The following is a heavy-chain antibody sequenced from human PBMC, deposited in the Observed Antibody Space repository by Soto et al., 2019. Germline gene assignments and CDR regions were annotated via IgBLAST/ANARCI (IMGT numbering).Heavy chain of an antibody. V-gene: IGHV3-21*01. CDR3: ARGSAFIGLDY. CDR2: IGTSDSNI. J-gene: IGHJ4*02. Sequence: SCAASGFTFSRYSMNWVRQAPGKGLEWVSSIGTSDSNIYDTDSVKGRFTISRDNTKDSLYLQMNSLRAEDTAIYYCARGSAFIGLDYWGQGTPVTVSS. CDR1: GFTFSRYS. D-gene: IGHD1-26*01.